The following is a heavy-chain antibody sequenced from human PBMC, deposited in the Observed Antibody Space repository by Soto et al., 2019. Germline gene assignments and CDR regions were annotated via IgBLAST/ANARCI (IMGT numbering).Heavy chain of an antibody. J-gene: IGHJ4*02. CDR2: ISYDGSNK. D-gene: IGHD6-19*01. V-gene: IGHV3-30*03. Sequence: AGGSLRLSCAASGFTFSSYGMHWVRQAPGKGLEWVAVISYDGSNKYYADSVKGRFTISRDNSKNTLYLQMNSLRAEDTAVYYCASDRDSSGWSAYFDYWGQGTLVTVSS. CDR1: GFTFSSYG. CDR3: ASDRDSSGWSAYFDY.